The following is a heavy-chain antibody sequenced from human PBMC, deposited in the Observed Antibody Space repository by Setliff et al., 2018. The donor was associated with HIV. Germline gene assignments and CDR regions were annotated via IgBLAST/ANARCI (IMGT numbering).Heavy chain of an antibody. V-gene: IGHV4-34*01. CDR2: INHSGST. CDR1: GGSFSGYY. Sequence: SETLSLTCAVYGGSFSGYYWYWIRQPPGKGLEWIGEINHSGSTNYNPSLKSRVTISVDTSKNQFSLKLNSVTAADTAVYYCARWAVTASDYWGQGTLVTVSS. J-gene: IGHJ4*02. CDR3: ARWAVTASDY. D-gene: IGHD2-21*02.